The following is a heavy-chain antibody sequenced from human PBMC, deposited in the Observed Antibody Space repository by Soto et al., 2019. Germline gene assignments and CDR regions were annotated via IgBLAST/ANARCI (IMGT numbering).Heavy chain of an antibody. D-gene: IGHD3-10*01. CDR3: ARGDRGGSGSPASYYFSGLDV. Sequence: EVQVLESGGDLVQPGGSLRLSCAASGFTFSDCAMTWVRQAPGKGLDWVSSVSANGDITYYADSVKGRFTISRDNSNNTLLLQMNSLRAEDTALFYCARGDRGGSGSPASYYFSGLDVWGQGTTVTVSS. V-gene: IGHV3-23*01. CDR1: GFTFSDCA. CDR2: VSANGDIT. J-gene: IGHJ6*02.